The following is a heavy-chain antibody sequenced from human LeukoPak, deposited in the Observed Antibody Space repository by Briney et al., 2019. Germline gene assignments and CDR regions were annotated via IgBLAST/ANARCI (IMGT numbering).Heavy chain of an antibody. J-gene: IGHJ4*02. V-gene: IGHV3-66*01. CDR3: ARALRYFDWSPFDY. CDR1: GFTFSSYW. Sequence: GGSLRLSCAASGFTFSSYWMSWVRQAPGKGLEWVSVIYSGGSTYYADSVKGRFTISRDNAKNSLYLQMNSLRAEDTAVYYCARALRYFDWSPFDYWGQGTLVTVSS. D-gene: IGHD3-9*01. CDR2: IYSGGST.